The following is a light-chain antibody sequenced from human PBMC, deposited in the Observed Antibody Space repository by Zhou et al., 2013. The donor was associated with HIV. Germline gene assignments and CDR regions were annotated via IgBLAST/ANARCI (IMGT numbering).Light chain of an antibody. J-gene: IGKJ1*01. CDR2: AAS. Sequence: DIQLTQSPSFLSASVGDRVTITCRASQGISSYLAWYQQKPGKAPKLLIYAASTLRSGVPSRFSGSGSGTEFTLTISSLQPEDFATYYCQQSYRTPGTFGQGTKVEIK. V-gene: IGKV1-9*01. CDR3: QQSYRTPGT. CDR1: QGISSY.